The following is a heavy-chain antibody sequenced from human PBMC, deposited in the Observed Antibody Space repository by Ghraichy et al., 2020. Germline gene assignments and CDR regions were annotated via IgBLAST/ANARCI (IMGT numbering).Heavy chain of an antibody. CDR1: GFTFSSYA. J-gene: IGHJ6*02. V-gene: IGHV3-23*01. CDR3: AKGSLLTFYYYYGMDV. Sequence: GGSLRLSCAASGFTFSSYAMNWVRQAPGKGLEWVSAISGSGGSTYYADSVKGRFTISRDNSKNTLYLQMNSLRAEDTAVYYCAKGSLLTFYYYYGMDVWGQGTTVTVSS. CDR2: ISGSGGST.